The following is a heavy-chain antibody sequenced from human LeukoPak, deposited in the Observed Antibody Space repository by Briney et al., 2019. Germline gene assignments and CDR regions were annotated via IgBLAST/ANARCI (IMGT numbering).Heavy chain of an antibody. CDR1: GGTFSSYA. V-gene: IGHV1-69*01. D-gene: IGHD5-12*01. J-gene: IGHJ4*02. Sequence: ASVKVSCKASGGTFSSYAISWVRQAPGQGLEWMGGIIPIFGTANYAQKFQGRVTITADESTSTAYMELSSLRSEDTAIYYCATEPSRSYSFDHLDFWGLGTPVTVSS. CDR2: IIPIFGTA. CDR3: ATEPSRSYSFDHLDF.